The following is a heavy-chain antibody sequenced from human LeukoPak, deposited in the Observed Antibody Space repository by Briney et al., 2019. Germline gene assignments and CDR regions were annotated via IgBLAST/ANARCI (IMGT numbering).Heavy chain of an antibody. Sequence: GESLKISCKGSGYKFTSDWIVWVRQMPGKGLEWMGIIHPDDSDTRYRPSFQGQVTISADKSINTAYLHWSSLKASDTAMYYCVRRPTVVTLRARDAFDIWGQGTMVTVSS. CDR2: IHPDDSDT. CDR3: VRRPTVVTLRARDAFDI. CDR1: GYKFTSDW. V-gene: IGHV5-51*01. J-gene: IGHJ3*02. D-gene: IGHD4-23*01.